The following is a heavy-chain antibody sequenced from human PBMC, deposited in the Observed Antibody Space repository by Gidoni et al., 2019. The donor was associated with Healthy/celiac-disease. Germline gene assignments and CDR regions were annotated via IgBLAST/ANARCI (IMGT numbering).Heavy chain of an antibody. CDR3: ARVSEGDLVAPAAGVDY. V-gene: IGHV1-18*01. D-gene: IGHD5-12*01. CDR1: GYTFTSSG. CDR2: LSAYNGNT. J-gene: IGHJ4*02. Sequence: QVQLVQSGAEVKKPGASVKVPCKASGYTFTSSGISWVRQAPGQGLEWMGWLSAYNGNTNYAQKLQGRVTMTTDTSTSTAYMELRSLRSDDTAVYYCARVSEGDLVAPAAGVDYWGQGTLVTVSS.